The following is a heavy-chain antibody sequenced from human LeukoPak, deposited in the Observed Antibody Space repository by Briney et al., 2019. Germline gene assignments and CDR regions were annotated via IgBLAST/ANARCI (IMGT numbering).Heavy chain of an antibody. CDR1: GDSISGSY. J-gene: IGHJ4*02. Sequence: SETLSPTCTVSGDSISGSYWSWIRQPPGKGLEWIGYVYQTGHNHNNPSLKSRVTISLDTSTNQVSLKLSSVTAADTAVYYCARHRFGHLFDSWGQETLVIVSS. CDR3: ARHRFGHLFDS. CDR2: VYQTGHN. V-gene: IGHV4-59*01. D-gene: IGHD3-16*01.